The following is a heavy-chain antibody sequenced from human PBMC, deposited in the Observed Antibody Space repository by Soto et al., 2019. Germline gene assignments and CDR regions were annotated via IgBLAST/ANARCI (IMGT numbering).Heavy chain of an antibody. V-gene: IGHV4-31*03. CDR1: GGSISSGGYY. CDR3: AREAVAGTGWFDP. D-gene: IGHD6-19*01. Sequence: PSETLSLTCTVSGGSISSGGYYWSWIRQHPGKGLEWIGYIYYSGSTYYNPSLRSRVTISVDTSKNQFSLKLSSVTAADTAVYHCAREAVAGTGWFDPWGQGTLVTVSS. J-gene: IGHJ5*02. CDR2: IYYSGST.